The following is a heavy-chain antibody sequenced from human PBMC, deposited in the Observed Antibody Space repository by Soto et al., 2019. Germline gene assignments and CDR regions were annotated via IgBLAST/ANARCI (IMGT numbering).Heavy chain of an antibody. CDR2: IYHSGST. V-gene: IGHV4-30-2*01. D-gene: IGHD3-10*01. Sequence: SETLSLTCAVSGGSISSGGYSWSWIRQPPGKGLEWIGEIYHSGSTNYNPSLKSRVTISVDKSKNQFSLKLSSVTAADTAVYYCARVTYGSGSYLNWFDPWGQGTLVTVSS. CDR3: ARVTYGSGSYLNWFDP. CDR1: GGSISSGGYS. J-gene: IGHJ5*02.